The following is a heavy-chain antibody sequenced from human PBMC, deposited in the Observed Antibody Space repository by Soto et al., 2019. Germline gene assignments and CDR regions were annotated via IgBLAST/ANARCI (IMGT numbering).Heavy chain of an antibody. Sequence: QVQLVESGGGVVQPGRSLRLSCAASGFTFSSYAMHWVRQAPGKGLEWVAVISYDGSNKYYADSVKGRFTISRDNSNITLYRQMDSLRAEDTAVYDWAREIEYGADYWYYVDFGGQGTLFTVSS. CDR3: AREIEYGADYWYYVDF. D-gene: IGHD2-8*02. CDR1: GFTFSSYA. CDR2: ISYDGSNK. V-gene: IGHV3-30-3*01. J-gene: IGHJ4*02.